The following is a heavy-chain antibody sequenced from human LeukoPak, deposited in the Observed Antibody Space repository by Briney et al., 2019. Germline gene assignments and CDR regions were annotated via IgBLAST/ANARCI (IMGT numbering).Heavy chain of an antibody. D-gene: IGHD3-9*01. J-gene: IGHJ3*02. CDR3: ARHWEYCDIPDAFDI. CDR2: IYYSGST. V-gene: IGHV4-59*08. Sequence: SETLSLTCTVSGGSISSYYWSWIRQPPGKGLEWIGYIYYSGSTNYNPSLKSRVTISVDTSKNQFSLKLSSVTAADTAVYYCARHWEYCDIPDAFDIWGQGTMVTVSS. CDR1: GGSISSYY.